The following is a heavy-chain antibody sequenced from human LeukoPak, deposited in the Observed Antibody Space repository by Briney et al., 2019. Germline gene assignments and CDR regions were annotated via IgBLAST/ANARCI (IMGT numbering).Heavy chain of an antibody. CDR1: GFAFSASA. V-gene: IGHV3-73*01. CDR3: TRSLSSSSDY. Sequence: TGGSLRLSCAASGFAFSASARHWVRQASGKGLEWVGRIRTKPNSYATAYAASVKGRFTISRDDSKNTAYLQMNSLKTEDTAVYYCTRSLSSSSDYWGQGTLVTVSS. CDR2: IRTKPNSYAT. D-gene: IGHD6-13*01. J-gene: IGHJ4*02.